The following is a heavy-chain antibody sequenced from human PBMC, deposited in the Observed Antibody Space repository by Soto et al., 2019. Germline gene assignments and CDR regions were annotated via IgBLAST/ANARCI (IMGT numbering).Heavy chain of an antibody. CDR1: GHTFTSYG. J-gene: IGHJ3*02. V-gene: IGHV1-18*01. CDR2: ISAYNGNT. Sequence: QVQLVQSGAELKKPGASVKVSCKASGHTFTSYGISWVRQAPGQGLEWMGWISAYNGNTKYAEKLQDRVTMTTDTATSTAYMELRSLRSDDTAVYYCARTDSSSWYFAFDIWGQGTMVTVSS. D-gene: IGHD6-13*01. CDR3: ARTDSSSWYFAFDI.